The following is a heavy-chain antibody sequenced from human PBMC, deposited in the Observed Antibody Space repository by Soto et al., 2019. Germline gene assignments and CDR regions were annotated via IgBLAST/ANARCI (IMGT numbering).Heavy chain of an antibody. D-gene: IGHD5-18*01. CDR3: ARDVGIHDAFDI. J-gene: IGHJ3*02. V-gene: IGHV4-59*13. CDR1: TDPFNDYY. Sequence: QVRLHASGPGLVKPSETLSLTCTVSTDPFNDYYWSWIRQPPGKGLEWIESIYHTGNTNYNPSLASRVSISVDTSKIQFSLSLSSVTAADTAVYYCARDVGIHDAFDIWGQGTLVTVSS. CDR2: IYHTGNT.